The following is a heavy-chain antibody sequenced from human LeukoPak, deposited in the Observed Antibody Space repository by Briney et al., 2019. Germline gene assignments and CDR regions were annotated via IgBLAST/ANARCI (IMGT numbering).Heavy chain of an antibody. J-gene: IGHJ4*02. CDR3: ARGPGDSSGYYYFGY. D-gene: IGHD3-22*01. Sequence: PSETLSLTCAVYGGSFSGYYWSWIRQPPGKGLEWIGEINHSGSTNYNPSLKSRVTISVDTSKNQFSLKLSSVTAADTAVYYCARGPGDSSGYYYFGYWGQGTLVTVSS. CDR1: GGSFSGYY. CDR2: INHSGST. V-gene: IGHV4-34*01.